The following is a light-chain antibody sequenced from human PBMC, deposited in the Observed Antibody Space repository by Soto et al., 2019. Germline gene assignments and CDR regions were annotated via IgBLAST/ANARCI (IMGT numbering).Light chain of an antibody. J-gene: IGKJ1*01. V-gene: IGKV1-39*01. CDR3: QQSYNRPRT. CDR1: QSIRKL. CDR2: AAS. Sequence: DIPMTQSPASLSASIGDRVTITCRASQSIRKLLNWYQHKPGKAPKLLIYAASNLKSGVPSRFSGSGSGTEFTLTISSLQPEDFATYYCQQSYNRPRTFGPGAKVEI.